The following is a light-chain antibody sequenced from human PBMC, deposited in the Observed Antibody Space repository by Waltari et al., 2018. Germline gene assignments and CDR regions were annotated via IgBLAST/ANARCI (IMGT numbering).Light chain of an antibody. CDR2: DVT. CDR1: SNDVGHSYY. Sequence: QSALTQPASVSGSPGPSITISCTGTSNDVGHSYYVLWYQQNPGKAPKLMIYDVTNRPSGVSIRFSGSKSGNTASLTISGLQAQDEADYYCSSYTTSATLVFGTGTKVTVL. CDR3: SSYTTSATLV. J-gene: IGLJ1*01. V-gene: IGLV2-14*03.